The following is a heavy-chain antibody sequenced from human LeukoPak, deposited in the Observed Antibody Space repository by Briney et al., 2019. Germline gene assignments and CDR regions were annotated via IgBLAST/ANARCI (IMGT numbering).Heavy chain of an antibody. CDR3: ASQEPPSSFLQWLVLENY. CDR1: GFTVSSNY. J-gene: IGHJ3*01. V-gene: IGHV3-66*04. Sequence: PGGSLRLSCAASGFTVSSNYMSWVRQAPGKGLEWVSVIYSGGSTYYADSVKGRFTISRDNSKNTLYLQMNSLRAEDTAVYYCASQEPPSSFLQWLVLENYWGQGTMVTVSS. CDR2: IYSGGST. D-gene: IGHD6-19*01.